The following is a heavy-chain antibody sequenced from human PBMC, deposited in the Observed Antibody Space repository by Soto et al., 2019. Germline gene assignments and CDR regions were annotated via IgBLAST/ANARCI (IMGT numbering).Heavy chain of an antibody. CDR3: ARVVPYYYGSGSYSYFDY. CDR1: GVSISSSNW. J-gene: IGHJ4*02. V-gene: IGHV4-4*02. CDR2: IYHSGST. Sequence: SETLSLTCAFSGVSISSSNWWSWVRQPPGTGMEWIGEIYHSGSTNYNPSLKSRVTISVDKSKNQFSLKLSSVTAADTAVYYCARVVPYYYGSGSYSYFDYWGQGTLVTVS. D-gene: IGHD3-10*01.